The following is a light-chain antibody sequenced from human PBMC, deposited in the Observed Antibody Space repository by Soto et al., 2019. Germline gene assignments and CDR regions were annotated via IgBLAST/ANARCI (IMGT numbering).Light chain of an antibody. CDR3: QQYNSYST. Sequence: DIQMTQSPSTLSASVGDRVTITCRASQSIGSWFAWYQQKPGKAPNLLIYDTSRLETGVPSRFSGSGSGTEFTLTISSLQPDDFATYYCQQYNSYSTFGQGTKVEIK. CDR2: DTS. CDR1: QSIGSW. V-gene: IGKV1-5*01. J-gene: IGKJ1*01.